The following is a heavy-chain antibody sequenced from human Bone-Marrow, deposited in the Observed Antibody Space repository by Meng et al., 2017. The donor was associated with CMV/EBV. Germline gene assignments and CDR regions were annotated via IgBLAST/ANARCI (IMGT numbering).Heavy chain of an antibody. CDR1: GFTFTSSA. D-gene: IGHD1-26*01. CDR2: IVVGSGNT. V-gene: IGHV1-58*01. CDR3: AADQFLGGSYTYFDY. Sequence: SVKVSCKASGFTFTSSAVQWVRQARGQRLEWIGWIVVGSGNTNYAQKFQERVTITRDMSTSTAYMELSSLRSEDTAVYYCAADQFLGGSYTYFDYWGQGTRVTGSS. J-gene: IGHJ4*02.